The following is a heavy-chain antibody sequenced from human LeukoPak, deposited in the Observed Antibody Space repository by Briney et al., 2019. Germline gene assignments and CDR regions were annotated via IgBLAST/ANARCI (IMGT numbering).Heavy chain of an antibody. Sequence: ASVKVSCKASGYTFTGYYMHWVRQAPGQGLEWMGWMNPNSDNTGYAQKFQGRVTMTRNTSINTAYMELSSLRSEDTAVYYCARGMWWPDYWGQGTLVTVSS. CDR1: GYTFTGYY. CDR3: ARGMWWPDY. CDR2: MNPNSDNT. J-gene: IGHJ4*02. V-gene: IGHV1-8*02. D-gene: IGHD2-21*01.